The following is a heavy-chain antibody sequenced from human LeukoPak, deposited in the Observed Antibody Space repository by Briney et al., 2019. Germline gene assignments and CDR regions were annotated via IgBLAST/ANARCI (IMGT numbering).Heavy chain of an antibody. CDR1: GGSISSGGYY. CDR2: IDISGST. D-gene: IGHD1-7*01. Sequence: SETLSLTCTVSGGSISSGGYYWSWIRQPPGKGLEWIGRIDISGSTYYNPSLKSRVTISVDTSKNQFSLKLNSVTAADTAVYYCARGKWELTILDHWGQGTLVTVSS. V-gene: IGHV4-61*02. J-gene: IGHJ4*02. CDR3: ARGKWELTILDH.